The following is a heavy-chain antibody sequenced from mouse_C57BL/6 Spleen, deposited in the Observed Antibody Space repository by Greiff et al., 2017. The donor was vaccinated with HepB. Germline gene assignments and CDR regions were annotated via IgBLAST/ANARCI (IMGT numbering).Heavy chain of an antibody. CDR1: GYAFSSYW. CDR2: IYPGDGDT. Sequence: QVTLKVSGAELVKPGASVKISCKASGYAFSSYWMNWVKQRPGKGLEWIGQIYPGDGDTNYNGKFKGKATLTADKSSSTAYMQLSSLTSEDSAVYFCARLSYPPLGYAMDYWGQGTSVTVSS. CDR3: ARLSYPPLGYAMDY. V-gene: IGHV1-80*01. D-gene: IGHD1-1*01. J-gene: IGHJ4*01.